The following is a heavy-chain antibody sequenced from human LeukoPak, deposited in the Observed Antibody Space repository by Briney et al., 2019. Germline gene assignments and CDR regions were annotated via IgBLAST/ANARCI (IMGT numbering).Heavy chain of an antibody. Sequence: PGGSLRLSCAASGFTFSTYWMSWVRQAPGKGLELVANIKQDGSEKHYVDSVKGRFTISRANAQNSLFLQMNSLRAEDTAVYYCARRYGSSWSGFDPWGQGTLVTVSS. CDR3: ARRYGSSWSGFDP. CDR2: IKQDGSEK. J-gene: IGHJ5*02. D-gene: IGHD6-13*01. CDR1: GFTFSTYW. V-gene: IGHV3-7*04.